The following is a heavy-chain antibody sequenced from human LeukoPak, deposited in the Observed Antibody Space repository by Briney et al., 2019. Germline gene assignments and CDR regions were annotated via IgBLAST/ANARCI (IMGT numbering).Heavy chain of an antibody. J-gene: IGHJ4*02. V-gene: IGHV3-11*01. D-gene: IGHD5-12*01. Sequence: PGGSLRLSCVVSGFPFSDYYMNWIRQAPGKGLEWIAYISSASTTIQYAGSVKGRLTISRDNDQNSMFLQMNTLRAEDTAVYYCAGSYSGYDWSDSWGQGTLVTVSS. CDR3: AGSYSGYDWSDS. CDR2: ISSASTTI. CDR1: GFPFSDYY.